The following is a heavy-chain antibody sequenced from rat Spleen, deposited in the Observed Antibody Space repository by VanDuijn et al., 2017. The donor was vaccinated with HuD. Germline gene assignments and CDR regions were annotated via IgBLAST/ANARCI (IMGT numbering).Heavy chain of an antibody. CDR1: GFSLSSSH. D-gene: IGHD5-1*01. V-gene: IGHV2-43*01. J-gene: IGHJ1*01. CDR2: IWTGGTT. Sequence: QVQLKESGPGLVQSSQTLSLTCTVSGFSLSSSHVTWVRQPPGRGLEWLGIIWTGGTTAYNSLLKSRLSISRDTFKSQVFLKMNSLQTDDTAIYFCTRSNWDLPYWYFDFWGPGTMITVSS. CDR3: TRSNWDLPYWYFDF.